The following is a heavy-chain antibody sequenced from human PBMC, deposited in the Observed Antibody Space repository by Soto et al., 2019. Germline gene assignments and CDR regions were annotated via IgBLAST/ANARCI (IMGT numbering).Heavy chain of an antibody. CDR1: GFTVSSNY. CDR2: IYSGGST. V-gene: IGHV3-53*01. Sequence: GGSLRLSCAASGFTVSSNYMSWVRQAPGKGLEWVSVIYSGGSTYYADSVKGRFTISRDNSKNTLYLQMNSLRAEDTAVYYCASVRRGELSLDYWGQGTLVTVSS. CDR3: ASVRRGELSLDY. D-gene: IGHD3-16*02. J-gene: IGHJ4*02.